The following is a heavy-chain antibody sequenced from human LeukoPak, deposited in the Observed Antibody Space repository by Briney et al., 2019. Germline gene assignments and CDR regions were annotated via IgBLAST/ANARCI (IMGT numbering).Heavy chain of an antibody. J-gene: IGHJ5*02. V-gene: IGHV4-39*07. CDR1: SGSISTSNYY. Sequence: SETQSLTCTVSSGSISTSNYYWGWVRQPPGKALEWIGNIFYSGSTYYSPSLKSRVTISLDTSRNQFSLKLSSVTAADTAIYYCARNYDSSGYYSDWFDPWGQGTLVTVSS. CDR2: IFYSGST. CDR3: ARNYDSSGYYSDWFDP. D-gene: IGHD3-22*01.